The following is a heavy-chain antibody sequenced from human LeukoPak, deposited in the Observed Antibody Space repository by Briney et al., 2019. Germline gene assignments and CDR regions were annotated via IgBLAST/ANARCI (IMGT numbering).Heavy chain of an antibody. CDR2: ISAYNGNT. D-gene: IGHD6-19*01. CDR1: GYTFTSYG. V-gene: IGHV1-18*01. CDR3: ARPAAGTFRIDAFDI. Sequence: ASVKVSCKASGYTFTSYGISWVRQAPGQGLEWMGWISAYNGNTNYAQKLQGRVTMTTDTSTSTAYMELRSLRSDDTAVYYCARPAAGTFRIDAFDIWGQGTMVTVSS. J-gene: IGHJ3*02.